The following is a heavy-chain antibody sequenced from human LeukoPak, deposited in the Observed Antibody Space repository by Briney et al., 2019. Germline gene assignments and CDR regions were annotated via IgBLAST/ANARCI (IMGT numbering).Heavy chain of an antibody. Sequence: GGSLRLSCAASGFTFSNAWMSWVRRAPGKGLEWVGRIKSKTDGGTTDYAAPVKGRFTISRDDSKNTLYLQMNSLKTEDTAVYYCTTGPEYCSGGSCNFDYWGQGTLVTVSS. CDR2: IKSKTDGGTT. D-gene: IGHD2-15*01. J-gene: IGHJ4*02. CDR3: TTGPEYCSGGSCNFDY. V-gene: IGHV3-15*01. CDR1: GFTFSNAW.